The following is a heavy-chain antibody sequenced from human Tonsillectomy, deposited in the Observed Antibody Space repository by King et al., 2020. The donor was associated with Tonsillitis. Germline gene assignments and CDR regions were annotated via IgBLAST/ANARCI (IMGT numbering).Heavy chain of an antibody. J-gene: IGHJ4*02. Sequence: VQLVESGGGLLQPGGSLRLSCAASGFTFSSYAMSWVRQAQGKGLEWVSPIIGSGGSTYYADSVKGRFTISRDNSKNTLYLQMNSLRAEDTAVYYCAKDLVAYTITPGYFDYWGQGTLVTVSS. D-gene: IGHD1-1*01. V-gene: IGHV3-23*04. CDR2: IIGSGGST. CDR1: GFTFSSYA. CDR3: AKDLVAYTITPGYFDY.